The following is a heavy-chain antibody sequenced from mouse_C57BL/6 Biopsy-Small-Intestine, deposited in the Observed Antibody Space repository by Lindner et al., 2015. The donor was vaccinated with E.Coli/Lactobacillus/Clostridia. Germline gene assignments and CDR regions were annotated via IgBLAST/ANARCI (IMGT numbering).Heavy chain of an antibody. CDR2: INTDSGHA. CDR1: GYTLSNHP. Sequence: SVKVSCKASGYTLSNHPIHWVRQAPGQRLEWVGWINTDSGHARYSQKFQGRVTITRGTSASTVHMELSSLTSEDTAVYYCAGRGVGSPGAFDIWGQGTMVTVSS. V-gene: IGHV1-84*02. J-gene: IGHJ3*01. D-gene: IGHD3-2*02. CDR3: AGRGVGSPGAFDI.